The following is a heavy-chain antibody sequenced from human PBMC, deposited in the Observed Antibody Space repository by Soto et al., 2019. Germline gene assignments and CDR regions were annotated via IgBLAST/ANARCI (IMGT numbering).Heavy chain of an antibody. Sequence: PGGSLRLSCAASGFTVSSNYMSWVRQAPGKGLEWVSVIYSGGSTYYADSVKGRFTISRDNSKNTLYLQMNSLRAEDTAVYYCARETHSSGWYAHFDYWGQGTLVTVSS. J-gene: IGHJ4*02. CDR1: GFTVSSNY. V-gene: IGHV3-53*01. CDR2: IYSGGST. D-gene: IGHD6-19*01. CDR3: ARETHSSGWYAHFDY.